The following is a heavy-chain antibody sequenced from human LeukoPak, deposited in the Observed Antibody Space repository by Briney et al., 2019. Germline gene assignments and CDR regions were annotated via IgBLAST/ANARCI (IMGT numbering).Heavy chain of an antibody. CDR3: AIYGGDWHFDS. CDR1: GFTFSSYA. CDR2: ITYKGSA. J-gene: IGHJ4*02. D-gene: IGHD2-21*02. Sequence: GSLRLSCAASGFTFSSYAMSWVRQSPGKGLEWIGEITYKGSANYNPSLKSRVTITINAPQRQFSLTLTSVTAADTATYYCAIYGGDWHFDSWGQGTPVTVSS. V-gene: IGHV4-34*08.